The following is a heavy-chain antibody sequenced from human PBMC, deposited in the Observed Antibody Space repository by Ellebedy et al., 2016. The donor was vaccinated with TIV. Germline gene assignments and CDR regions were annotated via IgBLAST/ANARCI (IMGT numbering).Heavy chain of an antibody. CDR2: ISGAGTYK. CDR3: ARGGIGVAISDFDC. J-gene: IGHJ4*02. CDR1: GFTFKTYT. D-gene: IGHD6-19*01. V-gene: IGHV3-21*06. Sequence: GESLKISCAASGFTFKTYTLHWVRQVPGKGLEWVSSISGAGTYKYYTDSVRGRFSISRDNANSSLHLQMDSLGVEDTAVYYCARGGIGVAISDFDCWGQGTLVTVSS.